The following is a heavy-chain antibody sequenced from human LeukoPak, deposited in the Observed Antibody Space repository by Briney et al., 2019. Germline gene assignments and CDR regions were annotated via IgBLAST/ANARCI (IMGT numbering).Heavy chain of an antibody. J-gene: IGHJ4*02. CDR3: STGAYFFDF. CDR1: GFTFSNAW. Sequence: GGSLRLSCAGSGFTFSNAWMNWVRQAPGKGLEWVGRIKSYVNGGTIDYAAPVKGRFTISRDDPRNTVYLQMNSLKTEDTAVYYCSTGAYFFDFWGQGILVTVSS. V-gene: IGHV3-15*07. D-gene: IGHD3-16*01. CDR2: IKSYVNGGTI.